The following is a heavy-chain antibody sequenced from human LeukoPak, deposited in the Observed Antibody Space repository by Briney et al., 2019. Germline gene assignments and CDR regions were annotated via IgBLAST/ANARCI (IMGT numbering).Heavy chain of an antibody. CDR1: GFTFSSYG. CDR3: AKERYSSSSLFAVTPFDY. Sequence: QAGGSLRLSCAASGFTFSSYGMHWVRQAPGKGLEWVAYIRYDGSDRYYADSVKGRFTISRDNSKNTLYLQMNSLRVEDTAVYYCAKERYSSSSLFAVTPFDYWGQGTLVTVSS. D-gene: IGHD6-13*01. V-gene: IGHV3-30*02. CDR2: IRYDGSDR. J-gene: IGHJ4*02.